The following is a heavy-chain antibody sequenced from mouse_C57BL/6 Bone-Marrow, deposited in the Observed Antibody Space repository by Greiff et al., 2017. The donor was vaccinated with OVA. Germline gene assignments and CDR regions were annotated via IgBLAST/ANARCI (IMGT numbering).Heavy chain of an antibody. J-gene: IGHJ3*01. CDR1: GYSITSGYY. CDR2: ISYDGSN. V-gene: IGHV3-6*01. CDR3: ATLHLLLDFFAY. D-gene: IGHD1-1*01. Sequence: VQLQQSGPGLVKPSQSLSLTCSVTGYSITSGYYWNWIRQFPGNKLEWMGYISYDGSNNYNPSLKNRISITRDTSKNQFFLKLNSVTTEDTATYYCATLHLLLDFFAYWGQGTLVTVSA.